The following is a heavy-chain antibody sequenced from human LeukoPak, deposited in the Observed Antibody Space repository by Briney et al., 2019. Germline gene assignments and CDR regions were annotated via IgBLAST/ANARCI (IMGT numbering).Heavy chain of an antibody. J-gene: IGHJ1*01. D-gene: IGHD1-26*01. CDR2: ISGSGGST. V-gene: IGHV3-23*01. Sequence: GGSLRLSCAASGFTFSNAWMSWVRQAPGKGLEWVSAISGSGGSTYYADSVKGRFTISRDNSKNTLYLQMNSLRAEDTAVYYCAKARRVVGATVDEGWGQGTLVTVSS. CDR1: GFTFSNAW. CDR3: AKARRVVGATVDEG.